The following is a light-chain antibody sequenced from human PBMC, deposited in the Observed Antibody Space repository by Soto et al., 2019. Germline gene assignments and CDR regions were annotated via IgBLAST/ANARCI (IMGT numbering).Light chain of an antibody. Sequence: ELGMTQSQATMSVSPGDRATLSCRASQSVSSNLACYQQKPGQAPRLLIYVASTRATGIPAGFSGSGSGTEFTLTISSLQSEDLAVYYCQQYNNWPPYNFGHGTKLEIK. J-gene: IGKJ2*01. V-gene: IGKV3-15*01. CDR2: VAS. CDR3: QQYNNWPPYN. CDR1: QSVSSN.